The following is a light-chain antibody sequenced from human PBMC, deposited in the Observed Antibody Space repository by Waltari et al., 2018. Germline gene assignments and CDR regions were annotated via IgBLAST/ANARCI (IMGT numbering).Light chain of an antibody. CDR1: SSDIGRYDI. CDR2: DVS. J-gene: IGLJ3*02. V-gene: IGLV2-23*02. CDR3: CSYAGNYVWV. Sequence: QSALTQPAAVSGSPGQSVTISCTGASSDIGRYDIVSWYQQHPGNAPKLVISDVSKRPSGVSDRSSGSKSGDTASLTISGLQFEDEADYYCCSYAGNYVWVFGGGTRLTVL.